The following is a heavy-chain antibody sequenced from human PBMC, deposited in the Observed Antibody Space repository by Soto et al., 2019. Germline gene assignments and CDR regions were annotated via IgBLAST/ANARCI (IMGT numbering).Heavy chain of an antibody. J-gene: IGHJ5*02. CDR3: ARDHDSWSGPWFDP. CDR2: ISVHNGNT. CDR1: GYTFTTFG. V-gene: IGHV1-18*01. Sequence: ASVKVSCKASGYTFTTFGISWVRQAPGQGLEWMGWISVHNGNTNYAQKLQGRVTMTTDISTSTAYMELRSLRFDDTAVYYCARDHDSWSGPWFDPWGQGTLVTVSS. D-gene: IGHD3-3*01.